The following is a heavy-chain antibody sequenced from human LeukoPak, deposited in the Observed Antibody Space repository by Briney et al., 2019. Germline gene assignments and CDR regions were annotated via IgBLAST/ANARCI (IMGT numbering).Heavy chain of an antibody. J-gene: IGHJ4*02. V-gene: IGHV3-30-3*01. D-gene: IGHD1-26*01. CDR2: ISYDGSNK. CDR1: GFTFSTYA. CDR3: ARDATSEHFFDY. Sequence: PGRSLRLSCAASGFTFSTYAMYWVRQAPGKGLEWVAVISYDGSNKYYADSVKGRFTISRDNSKNSLYLQMNSLRAEDTAVYYRARDATSEHFFDYWGQGTLVTVSS.